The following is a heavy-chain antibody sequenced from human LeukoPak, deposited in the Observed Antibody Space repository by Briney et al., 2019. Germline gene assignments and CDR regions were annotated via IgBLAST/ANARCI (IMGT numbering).Heavy chain of an antibody. Sequence: GGSLRLSCAASGFTFSNYAMIWVRQAPGKGLEWVSTISRGGSSTYYADSVKGRFTISRDNSKSTLYLQMNSLRAEDTAVYYCVKDPVATAPFDYWGQGTLVTVSS. CDR1: GFTFSNYA. J-gene: IGHJ4*02. CDR2: ISRGGSST. V-gene: IGHV3-23*01. CDR3: VKDPVATAPFDY.